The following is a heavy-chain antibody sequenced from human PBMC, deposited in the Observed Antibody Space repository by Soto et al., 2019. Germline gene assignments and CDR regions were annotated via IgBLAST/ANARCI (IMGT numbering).Heavy chain of an antibody. CDR3: AKARCSTTNCYVPEY. Sequence: EVQLLDSGGGLVQPGGSLRLSCAASGFTFSSYTMSWVRQAPGKGLEWVSAISGSGGDPSYADSVQGRFTISRDNPKNTLYLQMNSLRAEDTAIYYCAKARCSTTNCYVPEYWGQGTLVTVSS. V-gene: IGHV3-23*01. J-gene: IGHJ4*02. CDR2: ISGSGGDP. D-gene: IGHD2-2*01. CDR1: GFTFSSYT.